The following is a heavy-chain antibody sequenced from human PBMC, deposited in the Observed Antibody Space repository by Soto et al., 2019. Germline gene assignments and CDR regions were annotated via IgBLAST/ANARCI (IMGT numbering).Heavy chain of an antibody. J-gene: IGHJ4*02. CDR3: ARGKQQLVMKPHYFDY. CDR1: GGTFSSYA. V-gene: IGHV1-69*12. D-gene: IGHD6-13*01. CDR2: IIPIFGTT. Sequence: QVQLVQSGAEVKKPGSSVKVSCKASGGTFSSYAISWVRQAPGQGLEWMGGIIPIFGTTNYAQKFQGRVTITADESTSTAYMELSSLRSEDTAVYYCARGKQQLVMKPHYFDYWGQGTLVTVSS.